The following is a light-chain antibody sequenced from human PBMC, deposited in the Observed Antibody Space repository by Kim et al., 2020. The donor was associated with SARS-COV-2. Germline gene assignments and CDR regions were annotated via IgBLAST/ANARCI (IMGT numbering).Light chain of an antibody. J-gene: IGLJ2*01. Sequence: SVSPGQTVSISSSGERLGDNDAFWYQQTAGQSPVLVIYQGDKRPSGIPARFSGFLSGNTATLTISGTQPMDEADYYCQAWDSSTAIFGGGTKLTVL. CDR3: QAWDSSTAI. CDR1: RLGDND. CDR2: QGD. V-gene: IGLV3-1*01.